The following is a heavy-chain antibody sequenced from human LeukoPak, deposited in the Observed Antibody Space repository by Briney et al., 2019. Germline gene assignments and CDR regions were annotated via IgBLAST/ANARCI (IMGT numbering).Heavy chain of an antibody. Sequence: GGSLRLSCVASGFTFSSSWMSWVRQAPGKGLEWVANIKQDGSEKSYVESVRGRFTISRDNAKNSLYLQLNSLGAEDTALYYCARDNPPDYWGQGTLVTVSS. CDR3: ARDNPPDY. V-gene: IGHV3-7*03. CDR1: GFTFSSSW. CDR2: IKQDGSEK. J-gene: IGHJ4*02.